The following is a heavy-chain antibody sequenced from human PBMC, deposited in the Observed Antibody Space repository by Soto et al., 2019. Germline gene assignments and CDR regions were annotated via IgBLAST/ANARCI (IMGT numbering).Heavy chain of an antibody. CDR3: TRGTLH. Sequence: QVQLQESGPGLVKPSQTLSLICTVSGASISSGGYYLSWTRQPPGKGLEWIGCISSTGSTTYNPSLKNRLAMSVDTSKNQFSLSLSSVTATDTAVYYCTRGTLHWGQGTLVTVSS. CDR1: GASISSGGYY. CDR2: ISSTGST. J-gene: IGHJ4*02. V-gene: IGHV4-31*03.